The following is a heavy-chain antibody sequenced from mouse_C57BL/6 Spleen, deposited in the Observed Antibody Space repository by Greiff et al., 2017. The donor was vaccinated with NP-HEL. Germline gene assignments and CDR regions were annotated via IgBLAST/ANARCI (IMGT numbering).Heavy chain of an antibody. CDR1: GYTFTDYE. Sequence: ESGAELVRPGASVTLSCKASGYTFTDYEMHWVKQTPVHGLEWIGAIDPETGGTAYNQKFKGKAILTADKSSSTAYMELRSLTSEDSAVYYCTPTYYSNYPFAYWGQGTLVTVSA. V-gene: IGHV1-15*01. CDR2: IDPETGGT. CDR3: TPTYYSNYPFAY. J-gene: IGHJ3*01. D-gene: IGHD2-5*01.